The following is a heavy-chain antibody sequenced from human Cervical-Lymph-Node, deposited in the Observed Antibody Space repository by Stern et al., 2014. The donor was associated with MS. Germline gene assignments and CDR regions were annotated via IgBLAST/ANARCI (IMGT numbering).Heavy chain of an antibody. D-gene: IGHD3-10*01. CDR2: IYDSGST. V-gene: IGHV4-31*03. CDR3: AREGGSVVSIDY. Sequence: QLQLQESGPGLVKPSQTLSLTCTVSGGSISSGGYYWSWIRQHPGKGLEWIVYIYDSGSTYYNPSLKSRVTISVDTSKNQFSLKLSSVTAADTAVYYCAREGGSVVSIDYWGQGTLVTVSS. CDR1: GGSISSGGYY. J-gene: IGHJ4*02.